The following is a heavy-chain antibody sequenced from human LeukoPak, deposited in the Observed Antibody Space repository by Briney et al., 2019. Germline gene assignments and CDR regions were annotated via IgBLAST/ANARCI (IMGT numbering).Heavy chain of an antibody. V-gene: IGHV3-21*01. Sequence: GWSLRLSCAASGFTFSTYSMNWVRQAPGKGLEWVSSISGSSGYIYYADSAKGRFTLSRDNAMNSLYLQMNSLRAEDMAVYYCAREKAWFGGLMDVWGKGTTVTISS. CDR2: ISGSSGYI. CDR3: AREKAWFGGLMDV. J-gene: IGHJ6*04. D-gene: IGHD3-10*01. CDR1: GFTFSTYS.